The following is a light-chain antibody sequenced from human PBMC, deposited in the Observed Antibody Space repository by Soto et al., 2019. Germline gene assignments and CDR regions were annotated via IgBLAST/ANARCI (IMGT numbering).Light chain of an antibody. V-gene: IGKV3-11*01. CDR1: QSVSSY. CDR3: QQFKDYVWT. J-gene: IGKJ1*01. CDR2: DAS. Sequence: EIVLTQSPATLSLSPGERATLSCRASQSVSSYLAWYQQKPGQAPRLLIYDASNRATGIPARFSGSGSGTDFTLTISSLEPEDFAVYYCQQFKDYVWTFGQGTKVDIK.